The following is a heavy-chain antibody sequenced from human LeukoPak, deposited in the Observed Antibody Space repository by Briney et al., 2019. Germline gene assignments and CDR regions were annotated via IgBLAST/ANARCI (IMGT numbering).Heavy chain of an antibody. D-gene: IGHD3-22*01. CDR3: ARGDSSGYGPDH. CDR2: ISSSSSNI. V-gene: IGHV3-48*02. J-gene: IGHJ5*02. CDR1: GFPFSSYR. Sequence: GGSLRLSCAASGFPFSSYRMNWVREAPGKGLEWVSYISSSSSNIYYADSVKGRFTISRDNAKNSLYLQMNSRRDEDTAVYYCARGDSSGYGPDHWGQGTLVTVSS.